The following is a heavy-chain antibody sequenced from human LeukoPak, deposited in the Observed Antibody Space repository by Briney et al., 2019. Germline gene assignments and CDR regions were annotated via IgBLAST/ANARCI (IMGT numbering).Heavy chain of an antibody. CDR2: INPRSGGT. D-gene: IGHD3-22*01. CDR3: ARGYSSGRYAFDI. J-gene: IGHJ3*02. CDR1: GYTFSDYY. V-gene: IGHV1-2*06. Sequence: GASVKASCKASGYTFSDYYVHWVRQAPGQGLEWMGRINPRSGGTQSAQNFQGRVTLTRDSSISTAFMELRRLDSDDTAIYYCARGYSSGRYAFDIWGQGTMVAVSS.